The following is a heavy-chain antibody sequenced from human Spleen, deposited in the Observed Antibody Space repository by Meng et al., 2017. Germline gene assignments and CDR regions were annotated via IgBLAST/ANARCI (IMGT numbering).Heavy chain of an antibody. CDR3: AGRAVVTLIFYHAMDV. D-gene: IGHD2-21*02. Sequence: SETLSLTCAVSGYSITGSYNWGWIRQSPGKGLEWIGSIYQSGSTYYNPSLKSRDTMSADTYKNQFSLKLTCVAAADTAVYYCAGRAVVTLIFYHAMDVWGQGTTVTVSS. J-gene: IGHJ6*02. V-gene: IGHV4-38-2*01. CDR1: GYSITGSYN. CDR2: IYQSGST.